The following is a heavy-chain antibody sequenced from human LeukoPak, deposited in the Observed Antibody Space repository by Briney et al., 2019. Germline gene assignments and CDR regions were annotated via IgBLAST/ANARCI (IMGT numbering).Heavy chain of an antibody. CDR1: GGTFSSYA. V-gene: IGHV1-69*06. CDR2: IIPIFGTA. J-gene: IGHJ4*02. D-gene: IGHD4-17*01. Sequence: SVKVSCKASGGTFSSYAISWVRQAPGQGLEWMGGIIPIFGTANYAQKFQGRVTITADKSTSTAYMELSSLRSEDTAVYYCARDLYGDYAPGVYWGRGTLVTVSS. CDR3: ARDLYGDYAPGVY.